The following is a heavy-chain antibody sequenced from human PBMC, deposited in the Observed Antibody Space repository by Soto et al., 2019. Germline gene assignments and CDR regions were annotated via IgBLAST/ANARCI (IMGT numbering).Heavy chain of an antibody. D-gene: IGHD3-16*02. V-gene: IGHV4-59*01. Sequence: SETLSLTCTVSGGSISSYYWSWIRQPPGKGLEWIGYIYYSGSTNYNPSLKSRVTISVDTSKNQFSLKLSSVTAADTAVYYCARGRYDYIWGSYRFPFDYWGQGTLVTVSS. J-gene: IGHJ4*02. CDR2: IYYSGST. CDR3: ARGRYDYIWGSYRFPFDY. CDR1: GGSISSYY.